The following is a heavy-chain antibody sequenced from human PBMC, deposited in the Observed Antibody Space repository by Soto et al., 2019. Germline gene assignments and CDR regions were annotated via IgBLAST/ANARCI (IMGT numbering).Heavy chain of an antibody. D-gene: IGHD1-26*01. V-gene: IGHV4-31*03. CDR3: ASGYSGSYRDFDY. Sequence: SETLSLTCTVSGGSISSGGYYWSWIRQHPGKGLEWIGYIYYSGITNYNPSLKSRVTISVDKSKNQFSLKLSSVTAADTAVYYCASGYSGSYRDFDYWGQGTLVTVSS. J-gene: IGHJ4*02. CDR2: IYYSGIT. CDR1: GGSISSGGYY.